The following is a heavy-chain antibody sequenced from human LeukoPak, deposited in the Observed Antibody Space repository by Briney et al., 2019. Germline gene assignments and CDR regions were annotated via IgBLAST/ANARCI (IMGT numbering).Heavy chain of an antibody. CDR1: GGSLSSYS. D-gene: IGHD5-24*01. J-gene: IGHJ4*02. CDR2: IYYSGST. CDR3: ARGWLQFRSFDY. Sequence: SETLSLTCTVSGGSLSSYSWSWVRQPPGKGLEWIGYIYYSGSTNYNPSLKSRVTISVDTSKNQFSLKLSSVTAADTAVYYCARGWLQFRSFDYWGQGTLVTVSS. V-gene: IGHV4-59*01.